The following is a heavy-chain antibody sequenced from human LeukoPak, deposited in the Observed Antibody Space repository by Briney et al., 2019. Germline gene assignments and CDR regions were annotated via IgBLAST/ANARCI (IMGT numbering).Heavy chain of an antibody. Sequence: SVKVSCKASGGTFSSYAISWVRQAPGQGLEWMGGIIPIFGTANYAQKFQGRVTTTTDESTSTAYMELSSLRSEDTAVYYCARDLDYDIFSLDYWGQGTLVTVSS. V-gene: IGHV1-69*05. CDR2: IIPIFGTA. J-gene: IGHJ4*02. D-gene: IGHD3-9*01. CDR1: GGTFSSYA. CDR3: ARDLDYDIFSLDY.